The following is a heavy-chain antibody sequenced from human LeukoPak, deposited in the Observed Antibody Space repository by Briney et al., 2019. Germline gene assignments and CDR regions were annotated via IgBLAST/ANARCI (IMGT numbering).Heavy chain of an antibody. D-gene: IGHD1-26*01. V-gene: IGHV4-34*01. CDR3: ARRGSGSYYVFP. CDR1: GGSFIGFH. CDR2: INHSGST. J-gene: IGHJ5*02. Sequence: TSETLSLTCAVYGGSFIGFHWSWIRQPPGKGLEWIGEINHSGSTNYNPSLKSRVTISVDTSKNQFSLKLSSVTAADTAVYYCARRGSGSYYVFPWGQGTLVTVSS.